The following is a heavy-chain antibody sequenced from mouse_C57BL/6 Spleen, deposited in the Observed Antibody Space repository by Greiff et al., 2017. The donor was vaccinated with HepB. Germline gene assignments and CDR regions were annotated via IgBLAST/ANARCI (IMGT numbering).Heavy chain of an antibody. CDR1: GFNIKDYY. V-gene: IGHV14-1*01. CDR3: TTPITTVVATGHY. J-gene: IGHJ2*01. CDR2: SDPEDGDT. Sequence: EVQLQESGAELVRPGASVKLSCTASGFNIKDYYMHWVKQGPEQGLEWIGRSDPEDGDTEYAPKFQGKATMTADTSSNTAYLQLSSLTSEDTAVYYCTTPITTVVATGHYWGQGTTLTVSS. D-gene: IGHD1-1*01.